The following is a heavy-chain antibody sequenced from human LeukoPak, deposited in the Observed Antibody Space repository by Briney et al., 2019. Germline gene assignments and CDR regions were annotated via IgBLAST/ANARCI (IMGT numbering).Heavy chain of an antibody. CDR1: GYSISSGYY. CDR3: ARGSGYFDWLPCIYYYYYYMDV. CDR2: IYYSGST. Sequence: PSETLSLTCTVSGYSISSGYYWSWIRQPPGKGLEWIGYIYYSGSTNYNPSLKSRVTISVDTSKNQFSLKLSSVTAADTAVYYCARGSGYFDWLPCIYYYYYYMDVWGKGTTVTISS. J-gene: IGHJ6*03. V-gene: IGHV4-59*01. D-gene: IGHD3-9*01.